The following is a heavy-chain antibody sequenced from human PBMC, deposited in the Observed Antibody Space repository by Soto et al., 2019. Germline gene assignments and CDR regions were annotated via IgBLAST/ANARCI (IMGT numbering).Heavy chain of an antibody. Sequence: PSETLSLTCSVSDDSINSDKYYWGWIRQPPGKGLEWIGSIYYRGNAYYNPSLQTRVTISLDKSKSQFSLKLSSVTAADTAVYFCARHGWADYGDATAADAFDIWGQGTMVTVSS. CDR3: ARHGWADYGDATAADAFDI. V-gene: IGHV4-39*01. CDR1: DDSINSDKYY. CDR2: IYYRGNA. J-gene: IGHJ3*02. D-gene: IGHD4-17*01.